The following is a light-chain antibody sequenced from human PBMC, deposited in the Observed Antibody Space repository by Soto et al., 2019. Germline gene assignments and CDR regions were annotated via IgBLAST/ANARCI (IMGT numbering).Light chain of an antibody. V-gene: IGKV1-39*01. J-gene: IGKJ5*01. CDR2: AAS. CDR3: QQSYSPPPVT. Sequence: DIQMTQSPSSLSASVGDRVTITCRASQSISSYLNWYQQTPGKAPKLLIYAASSLQSGVPSRLSGSGSGTDLTLTISSLQPEDFATYYCQQSYSPPPVTFGQGTRLEIK. CDR1: QSISSY.